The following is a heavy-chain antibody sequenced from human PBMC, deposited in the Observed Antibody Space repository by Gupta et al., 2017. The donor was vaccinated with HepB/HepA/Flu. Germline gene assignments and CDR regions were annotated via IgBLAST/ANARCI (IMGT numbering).Heavy chain of an antibody. CDR2: ISYDGSNK. V-gene: IGHV3-30-3*01. J-gene: IGHJ4*02. CDR1: GFTFSSYA. Sequence: QVQLVESGGGVVQPGRSLRLSCAASGFTFSSYAMHWVRQAPGKGMEWVAVISYDGSNKYYADSVKGRFTISRDNSKNTLYLQMNSLRAEDTAVYYCARDDGFGGGYAETLSAYYFDYWGQGTLVTVSS. D-gene: IGHD5-12*01. CDR3: ARDDGFGGGYAETLSAYYFDY.